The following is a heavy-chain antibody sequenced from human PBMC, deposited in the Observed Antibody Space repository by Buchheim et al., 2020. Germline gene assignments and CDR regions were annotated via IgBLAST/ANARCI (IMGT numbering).Heavy chain of an antibody. Sequence: EVQLAESGGGLIQPGGSLRLSCSASGLTFGEESMNWVRQAPGKGLEWISRIRSASGSYADSVKGRFTISRDNAKSSLYLQMNSLRIEDTAVYFCVRDLSWSFDCWGQG. CDR1: GLTFGEES. CDR2: IRSASG. J-gene: IGHJ4*02. V-gene: IGHV3-48*04. D-gene: IGHD3-3*01. CDR3: VRDLSWSFDC.